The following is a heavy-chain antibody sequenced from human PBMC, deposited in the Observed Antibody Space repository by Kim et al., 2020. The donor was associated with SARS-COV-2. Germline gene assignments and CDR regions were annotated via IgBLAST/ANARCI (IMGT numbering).Heavy chain of an antibody. CDR3: ARASPGGYYYGMDV. Sequence: SETLSLTCTVSGGSISTYYWSWIRQPPGKGLEWIGYVYYSGSTNYNPSLKSRLTISVDTSKNQFSLKLSSVTAADTAVYYCARASPGGYYYGMDVWGQGTTVTVSS. CDR1: GGSISTYY. D-gene: IGHD3-10*01. CDR2: VYYSGST. J-gene: IGHJ6*02. V-gene: IGHV4-59*01.